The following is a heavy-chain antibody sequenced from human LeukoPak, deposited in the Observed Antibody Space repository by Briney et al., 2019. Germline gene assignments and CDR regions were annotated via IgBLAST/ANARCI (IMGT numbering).Heavy chain of an antibody. V-gene: IGHV1-2*02. Sequence: ASVKVSCKASGYTFTGYYMHWVRQAPERGLEWMGWINPNSGGTNYAQKFQGRVTMTRDTSISTAYMELSSLRSEDTAVYYCAREQRTRASYYDFWSGPNWFDPWGQGTLVTVSS. CDR2: INPNSGGT. D-gene: IGHD3-3*01. J-gene: IGHJ5*02. CDR3: AREQRTRASYYDFWSGPNWFDP. CDR1: GYTFTGYY.